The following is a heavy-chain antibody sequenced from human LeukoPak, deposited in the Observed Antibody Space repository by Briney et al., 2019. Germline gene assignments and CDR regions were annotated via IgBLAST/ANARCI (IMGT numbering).Heavy chain of an antibody. V-gene: IGHV1-8*01. CDR1: GYTFTSYD. CDR2: MNPNTGKT. J-gene: IGHJ4*02. Sequence: ASVKVSCKASGYTFTSYDFNWVRQAPGQGLEWMGWMNPNTGKTGYVQKFQGRVTMTSSTSISTAYMELISLTSEDTAVYYCARAIRHMVRGVNTQYHFDYWGQGTLVTVSS. D-gene: IGHD3-10*01. CDR3: ARAIRHMVRGVNTQYHFDY.